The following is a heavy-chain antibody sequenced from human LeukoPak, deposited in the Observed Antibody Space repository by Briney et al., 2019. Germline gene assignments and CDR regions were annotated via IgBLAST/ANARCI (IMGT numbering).Heavy chain of an antibody. J-gene: IGHJ4*02. CDR1: GYYIRNGYF. CDR2: IHHSGKS. D-gene: IGHD3-10*02. CDR3: ASVFASPPRVFDN. V-gene: IGHV4-38-2*01. Sequence: KPSETLSLTCGVSGYYIRNGYFWGWIRQPPGKGLEWIGSIHHSGKSDYNPSFKSRVTISVDTSKNQFALRLSSLTASDTAVYYCASVFASPPRVFDNWGQGILVTVYS.